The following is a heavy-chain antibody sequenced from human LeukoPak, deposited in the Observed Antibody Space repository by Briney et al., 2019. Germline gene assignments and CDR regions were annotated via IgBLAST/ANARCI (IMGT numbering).Heavy chain of an antibody. CDR2: INPSGGTQ. Sequence: ASVKVSCKASGYTFTSYYMHWVRQAPGKGLEWMPIINPSGGTQCSAQKFQGRVTMTRDTSTSRVYMELSSLRSEDTAVYYCARDSTVTTSGASDYWGQGTLVTVSP. D-gene: IGHD4-17*01. V-gene: IGHV1-46*01. J-gene: IGHJ4*02. CDR1: GYTFTSYY. CDR3: ARDSTVTTSGASDY.